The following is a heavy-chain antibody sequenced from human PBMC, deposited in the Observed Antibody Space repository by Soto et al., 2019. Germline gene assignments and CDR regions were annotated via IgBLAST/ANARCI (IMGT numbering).Heavy chain of an antibody. Sequence: SGGSLRLSCAASGFTFSSYWMTWVRQAPGKGLEWVANIKQDGSEKYYVDSVKGRFTMSRDNAKNSLYLQMSSLRAEDTAVYYCAAVTAGPLYWGQGTLVTVSS. V-gene: IGHV3-7*01. D-gene: IGHD2-21*02. CDR3: AAVTAGPLY. CDR2: IKQDGSEK. J-gene: IGHJ4*02. CDR1: GFTFSSYW.